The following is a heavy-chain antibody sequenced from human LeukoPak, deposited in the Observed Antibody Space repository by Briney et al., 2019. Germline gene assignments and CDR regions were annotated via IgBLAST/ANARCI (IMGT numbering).Heavy chain of an antibody. Sequence: PGGSLRLSCAASGFTFSSYGMHWVRQAPGKGLEWVALISYDGSKKYYADSVKGRFTISRDDSKKMVFLQMNSLRAEDTALYHCAKGGSSSWNWFDPWGQGTLVTVSS. CDR2: ISYDGSKK. J-gene: IGHJ5*02. CDR1: GFTFSSYG. V-gene: IGHV3-30*18. D-gene: IGHD6-13*01. CDR3: AKGGSSSWNWFDP.